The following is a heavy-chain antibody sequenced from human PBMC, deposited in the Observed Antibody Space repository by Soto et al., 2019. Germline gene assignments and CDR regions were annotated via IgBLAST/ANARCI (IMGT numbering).Heavy chain of an antibody. D-gene: IGHD3-10*01. V-gene: IGHV3-23*01. CDR3: AKSRGSGTYFNPSDAFDI. Sequence: EVQLLDSGGGLVQPGGSLRLSCAASGFTFSSYAMSWVRQAPGKGLEWVSSISGSGGGTYYADSVKGLFTISRDNSKITLYLQMNSLRAEDTAVFYCAKSRGSGTYFNPSDAFDIWCQGTMVTVSS. J-gene: IGHJ3*02. CDR1: GFTFSSYA. CDR2: ISGSGGGT.